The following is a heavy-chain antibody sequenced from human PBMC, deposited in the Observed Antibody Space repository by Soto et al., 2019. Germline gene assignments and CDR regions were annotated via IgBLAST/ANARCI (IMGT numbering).Heavy chain of an antibody. V-gene: IGHV1-8*01. J-gene: IGHJ6*02. CDR1: GFTLTSYE. D-gene: IGHD3-3*01. CDR2: MNPNSGNT. Sequence: APVKVSCKATGFTLTSYEINWVRQASGQGLEWMGWMNPNSGNTGYAQKFQGRVTMTRNTSISTAYMELSSLRSEDTAVYYCARGYEFWTGYCLDVWGQGTTVTVSS. CDR3: ARGYEFWTGYCLDV.